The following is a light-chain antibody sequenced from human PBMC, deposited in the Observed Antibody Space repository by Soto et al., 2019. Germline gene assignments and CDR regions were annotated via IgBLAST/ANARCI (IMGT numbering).Light chain of an antibody. CDR3: QQSYSTPLT. CDR1: QSISNH. Sequence: DIPMTQSPSSLSASVGDRVTITCRASQSISNHLNWYQQKPGKAPKLLIYAASSLQSGVPSRLSGSGSGTDVTLTISSLQHEDFATYYCQQSYSTPLTFGGGTKVEIK. V-gene: IGKV1-39*01. CDR2: AAS. J-gene: IGKJ4*01.